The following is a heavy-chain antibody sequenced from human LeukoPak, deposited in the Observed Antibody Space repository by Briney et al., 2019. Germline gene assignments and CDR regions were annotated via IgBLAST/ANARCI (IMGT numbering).Heavy chain of an antibody. CDR1: GGSFSGYY. CDR2: INHSGST. Sequence: PSETLSLTCAVYGGSFSGYYWSWIRQPPGKGLEWIGEINHSGSTNYNPSLKSRVTISVDTSKNQFSLKLSSVTAADTAVYYCARGRYSGSYNGVRFDYWGQGTLVTVSS. CDR3: ARGRYSGSYNGVRFDY. V-gene: IGHV4-34*01. J-gene: IGHJ4*02. D-gene: IGHD1-26*01.